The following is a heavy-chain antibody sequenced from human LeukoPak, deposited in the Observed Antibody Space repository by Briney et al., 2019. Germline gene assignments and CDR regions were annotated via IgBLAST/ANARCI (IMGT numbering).Heavy chain of an antibody. D-gene: IGHD3-22*01. CDR1: GYTLTELS. CDR3: ATGGRNYDSSGYYDY. CDR2: FDPEDGET. Sequence: GASVKVSCKVSGYTLTELSMHWVRQAPGKGLERMGGFDPEDGETIYAQKFQGRVTMTEDTSTDTAYMELSSLRSEDTAVYYCATGGRNYDSSGYYDYWGQGTLVTVSS. J-gene: IGHJ4*02. V-gene: IGHV1-24*01.